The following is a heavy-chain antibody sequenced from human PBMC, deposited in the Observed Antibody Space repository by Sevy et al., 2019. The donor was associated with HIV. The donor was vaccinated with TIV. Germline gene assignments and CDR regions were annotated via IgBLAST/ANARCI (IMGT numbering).Heavy chain of an antibody. Sequence: SETLSLTCTVSGGSISRSSYYWGWIRQPPGKGLEWIGSIYSTGSTTYNPSLKSRVTLSADTSKNQFSLKLDSVSAADTAVYYCATPRGSDWYEGTGGYFDLWGRGALVTVSS. D-gene: IGHD6-19*01. CDR1: GGSISRSSYY. CDR3: ATPRGSDWYEGTGGYFDL. J-gene: IGHJ2*01. CDR2: IYSTGST. V-gene: IGHV4-39*01.